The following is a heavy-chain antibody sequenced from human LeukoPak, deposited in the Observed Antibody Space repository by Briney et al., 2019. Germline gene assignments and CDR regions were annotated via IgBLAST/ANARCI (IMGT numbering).Heavy chain of an antibody. CDR3: ARVNPTNSGFYAY. J-gene: IGHJ4*02. CDR2: ISGSSSNT. Sequence: PGGSLRLSCAASGSTFDNAWMTWIRQAPGKGLEWLSYISGSSSNTNYADSVQGRFTISRDNARNSLYLQMNSLRAEDTAVYYCARVNPTNSGFYAYWGQGTLVTVSS. D-gene: IGHD3-22*01. V-gene: IGHV3-11*06. CDR1: GSTFDNAW.